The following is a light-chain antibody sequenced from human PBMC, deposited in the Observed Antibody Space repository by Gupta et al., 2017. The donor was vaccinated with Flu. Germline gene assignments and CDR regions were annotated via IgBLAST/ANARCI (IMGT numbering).Light chain of an antibody. Sequence: DIQMTQSQSSLSASVGDRVTITCRASQSISGYLSWYQQIPGEAPKLLIYTVVKLQFGVPSRFSGSGSGTDFALTISNLQPEDFGTYYCQQTYSNPLTFGQGTKVEI. CDR1: QSISGY. CDR3: QQTYSNPLT. V-gene: IGKV1-39*01. J-gene: IGKJ1*01. CDR2: TVV.